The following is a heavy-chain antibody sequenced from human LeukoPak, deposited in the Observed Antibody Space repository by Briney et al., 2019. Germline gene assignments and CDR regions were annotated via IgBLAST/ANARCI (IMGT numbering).Heavy chain of an antibody. CDR2: ISYDGSNK. D-gene: IGHD3-3*01. J-gene: IGHJ4*02. V-gene: IGHV3-30*03. CDR1: GFTFSSYG. CDR3: ARDSLIFGVVTTFDY. Sequence: GGSLRLSCAASGFTFSSYGMHWVRQAPGKGLEWVAVISYDGSNKYYADSVKGRFTISRDNSKNTLYLQMNSLRPEDTAVYYCARDSLIFGVVTTFDYWGQGTLVTVSS.